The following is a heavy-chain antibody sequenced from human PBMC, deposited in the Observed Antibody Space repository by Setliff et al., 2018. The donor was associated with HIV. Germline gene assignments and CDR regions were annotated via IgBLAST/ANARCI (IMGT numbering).Heavy chain of an antibody. CDR3: ARRAAGGSSPNDYMDV. CDR1: GGTFSKDA. D-gene: IGHD6-6*01. Sequence: SVKVSCKASGGTFSKDAINWVREAPGQGLEWMGGIIPIFSTTTYAQKFQGRVTITADESTSTVYMELSSLRSEDTAVYYCARRAAGGSSPNDYMDVWGKGTTVTVSS. CDR2: IIPIFSTT. V-gene: IGHV1-69*13. J-gene: IGHJ6*03.